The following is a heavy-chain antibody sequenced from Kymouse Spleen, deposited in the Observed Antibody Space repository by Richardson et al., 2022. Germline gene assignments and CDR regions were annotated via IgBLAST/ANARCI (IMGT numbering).Heavy chain of an antibody. V-gene: IGHV4-34*01. CDR3: ARAKVEYSSSSFDY. D-gene: IGHD6-6*01. CDR1: GGSFSGYY. CDR2: INHSGST. Sequence: QVQLQQWGAGLLKPSETLSLTCAVYGGSFSGYYWSWIRQPPGKGLEWIGEINHSGSTNYNPSLKSRVTISVDTSKNQFSLKLSSVTAADTAVYYCARAKVEYSSSSFDYWGQGTLVTVSS. J-gene: IGHJ4*02.